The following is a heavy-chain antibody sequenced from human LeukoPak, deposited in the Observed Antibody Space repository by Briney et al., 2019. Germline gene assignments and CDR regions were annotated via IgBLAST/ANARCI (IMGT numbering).Heavy chain of an antibody. D-gene: IGHD3-3*01. Sequence: PGGSLRLSCAASGFTFSSYSMNWVRQAPGKGLEWVSSISSSSSYIYYADSVKGRFTISRDNAKNSLYLQMNSLRAEDTAVYYCARDLGITIFGVVRYYMDVWGKGTTVTVSS. CDR2: ISSSSSYI. CDR1: GFTFSSYS. CDR3: ARDLGITIFGVVRYYMDV. V-gene: IGHV3-21*01. J-gene: IGHJ6*03.